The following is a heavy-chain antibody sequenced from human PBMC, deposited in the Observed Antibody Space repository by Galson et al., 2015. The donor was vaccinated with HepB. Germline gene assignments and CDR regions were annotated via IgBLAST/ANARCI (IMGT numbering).Heavy chain of an antibody. D-gene: IGHD3-22*01. J-gene: IGHJ4*02. V-gene: IGHV3-48*02. Sequence: SLRLSCAASGFTFSSYSMNWVRQAPGKGLEWVSYISSSSSTIYYADSVKGRFTISRDNAKNSLYLQMNSLRDEDTAVYYCARDGVNGYYDSSGYHQGYYDYWGQGTLVTVSS. CDR2: ISSSSSTI. CDR3: ARDGVNGYYDSSGYHQGYYDY. CDR1: GFTFSSYS.